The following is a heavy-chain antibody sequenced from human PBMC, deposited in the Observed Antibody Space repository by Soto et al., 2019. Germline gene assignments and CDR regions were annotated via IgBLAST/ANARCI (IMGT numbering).Heavy chain of an antibody. CDR2: ISYDGTNK. J-gene: IGHJ6*02. V-gene: IGHV3-30-3*01. CDR3: ARDGGPAPFDYCYGMDV. Sequence: QVHLVESGGGVVQPGRSLRLSCAASGFTFSNSSMHWVLQAPGKGLEWVAFISYDGTNKYHADSVKGRFTIARDKSKNTRLLQMNTLKDEDTAVSYCARDGGPAPFDYCYGMDVWGLGTTVTVSS. CDR1: GFTFSNSS. D-gene: IGHD3-16*01.